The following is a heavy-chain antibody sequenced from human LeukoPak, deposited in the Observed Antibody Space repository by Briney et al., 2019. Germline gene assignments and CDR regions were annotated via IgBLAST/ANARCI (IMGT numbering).Heavy chain of an antibody. CDR3: ARDDCGDTCYPGGY. J-gene: IGHJ4*02. CDR1: GYIFTMYV. D-gene: IGHD2-21*01. V-gene: IGHV1-3*01. CDR2: HKAGKGDT. Sequence: ASVKVSCEASGYIFTMYVVHCARQAPGQRREWMGWHKAGKGDTKYSQNFQDKLTITRDTSASTVYMELSSLTSEDTALYYCARDDCGDTCYPGGYWGQGTLVTVSS.